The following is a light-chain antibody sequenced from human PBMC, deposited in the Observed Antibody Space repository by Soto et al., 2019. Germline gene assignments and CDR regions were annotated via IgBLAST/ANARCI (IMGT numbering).Light chain of an antibody. J-gene: IGLJ2*01. Sequence: QSVLTPPPSVSGAPGQRVTISCTGSSSNIGAGYDVHWYQQLPGTAPKLLISGNSNRPSGVPDRFPGSKSGTSASLAITGLQAEDEADYYCQSYDSSLSGSIFGGGTKLTVL. CDR2: GNS. CDR3: QSYDSSLSGSI. CDR1: SSNIGAGYD. V-gene: IGLV1-40*01.